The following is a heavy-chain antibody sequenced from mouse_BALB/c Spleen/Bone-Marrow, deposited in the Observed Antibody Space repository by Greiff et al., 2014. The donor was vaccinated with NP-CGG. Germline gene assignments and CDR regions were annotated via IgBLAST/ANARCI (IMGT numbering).Heavy chain of an antibody. J-gene: IGHJ3*01. Sequence: EVQLQQSGAELVKPGASVKLSCTASGFNIKDTYMHWVKQRPEQGLEWIGRIDPANGNTKYDPKFQGKATITADTSSNTAYLQLGRLTSEDTTVYCCARYYYGSSYFAYWGQGTLVTVSA. D-gene: IGHD1-1*01. CDR1: GFNIKDTY. CDR3: ARYYYGSSYFAY. V-gene: IGHV14-3*02. CDR2: IDPANGNT.